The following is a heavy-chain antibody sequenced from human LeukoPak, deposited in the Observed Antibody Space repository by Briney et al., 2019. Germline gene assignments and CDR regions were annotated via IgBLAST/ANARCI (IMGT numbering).Heavy chain of an antibody. CDR1: GYTFNSSY. V-gene: IGHV1-69*05. Sequence: SVKVSCKASGYTFNSSYMHWVRQAPGQGLEWMGGIIPIFGTANYAQKFQGRVTITTDESTSTAYMELSSLRSEDTAVYYCAINHALGSGRRGPFDYRGQGTLVTVSS. J-gene: IGHJ4*02. D-gene: IGHD1-14*01. CDR3: AINHALGSGRRGPFDY. CDR2: IIPIFGTA.